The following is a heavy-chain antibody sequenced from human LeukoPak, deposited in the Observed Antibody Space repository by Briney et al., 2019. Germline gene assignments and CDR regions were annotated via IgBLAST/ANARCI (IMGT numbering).Heavy chain of an antibody. CDR2: IIPILGIA. CDR1: GGTFSSYA. D-gene: IGHD1-26*01. J-gene: IGHJ4*02. CDR3: AREARQGLLFDY. V-gene: IGHV1-69*04. Sequence: ASVKVSCKASGGTFSSYAISWVRQAPGQGLEWMGRIIPILGIANYAQKFQGRVTITTDESTSTAYMELSSLRSEDTAVYYCAREARQGLLFDYGGQGTLVTVPS.